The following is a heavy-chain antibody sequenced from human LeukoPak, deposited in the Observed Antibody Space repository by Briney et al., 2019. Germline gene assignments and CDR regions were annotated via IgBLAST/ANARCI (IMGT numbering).Heavy chain of an antibody. CDR3: AKGHSSSWYYFGY. D-gene: IGHD6-13*01. CDR2: ISNDGRKK. V-gene: IGHV3-30*18. Sequence: GGSLRLSCAASGFTFSNYDMHWVRQAPGKGLEWVAAISNDGRKKSHADSVKGRFTISRDNSKDTLYVQMNSLRAEDTAVYYCAKGHSSSWYYFGYWGQGALVTVSS. CDR1: GFTFSNYD. J-gene: IGHJ4*02.